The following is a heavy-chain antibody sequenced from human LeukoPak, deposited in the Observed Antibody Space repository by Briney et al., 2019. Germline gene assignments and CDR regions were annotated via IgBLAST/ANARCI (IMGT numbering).Heavy chain of an antibody. J-gene: IGHJ2*01. Sequence: SETLSLTCAVYGGSFSGYYWSWIRQPPGKGLEWIGEINHSGSTNYNPSLKSRVTMSVDTSKNQFSLKLSSVTALDTAVYYCARIHQVSGWYLPTNWYFDLWGRGTLVTVSS. CDR1: GGSFSGYY. CDR2: INHSGST. D-gene: IGHD6-19*01. CDR3: ARIHQVSGWYLPTNWYFDL. V-gene: IGHV4-34*01.